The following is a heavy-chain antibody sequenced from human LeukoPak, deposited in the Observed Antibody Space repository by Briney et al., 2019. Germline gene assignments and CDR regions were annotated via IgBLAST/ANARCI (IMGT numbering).Heavy chain of an antibody. CDR3: ARQTGSGLFILP. V-gene: IGHV3-23*01. J-gene: IGHJ4*02. CDR1: GFTFSSYG. Sequence: PGGTLRLSCAASGFTFSSYGMSWVRQAPGKGLEWVSAISGSGGSTYYADSVKGRFTISRDNAKNSLYLQMNSLRAEDTAVYYCARQTGSGLFILPGGQGTLVTVSS. D-gene: IGHD3/OR15-3a*01. CDR2: ISGSGGST.